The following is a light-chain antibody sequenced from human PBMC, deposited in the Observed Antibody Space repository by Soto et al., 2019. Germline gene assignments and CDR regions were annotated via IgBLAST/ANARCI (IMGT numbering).Light chain of an antibody. CDR1: QSVSSY. CDR2: DAS. Sequence: EIVLTQSPATLSLSPGERATLSCRASQSVSSYLAWYQQKPGQAPRLLIYDASNRATGIPARFRGSGPGPDFTLTSSSLEPADFAVYYCQQRSNWLLTFGGGTKVEIK. CDR3: QQRSNWLLT. J-gene: IGKJ4*01. V-gene: IGKV3-11*01.